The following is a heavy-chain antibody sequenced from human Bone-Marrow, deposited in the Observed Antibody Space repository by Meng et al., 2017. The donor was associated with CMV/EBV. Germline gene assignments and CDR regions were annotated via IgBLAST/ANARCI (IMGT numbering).Heavy chain of an antibody. V-gene: IGHV1-2*02. Sequence: VPLVESGAEVKKPGASVKVPCKCSGYTVTDYYRHWVRQAPGQWLEWMGWINPNDDTNYAQNFQGRVTMTRDMSINTVYMELSRLTSDDTAVYYCARSSGWSRFDYWGLGTLVTVSS. J-gene: IGHJ4*02. CDR1: GYTVTDYY. CDR3: ARSSGWSRFDY. CDR2: INPNDDT. D-gene: IGHD6-19*01.